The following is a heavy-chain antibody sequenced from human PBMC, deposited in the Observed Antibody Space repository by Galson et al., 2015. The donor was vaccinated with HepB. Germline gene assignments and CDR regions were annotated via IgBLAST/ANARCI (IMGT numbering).Heavy chain of an antibody. CDR3: ARNNCTSANCYMGLGGFEDY. D-gene: IGHD2-2*01. CDR2: INPTGGST. J-gene: IGHJ4*02. V-gene: IGHV1-46*01. Sequence: SVKVCCKASGYTFTYYFIHWVRQAPGQGLEWMGVINPTGGSTSYSQKFQGRVTMTRDTSTSTVYMELSSLSSEDTAIYYCARNNCTSANCYMGLGGFEDYWGQGTLVTVSS. CDR1: GYTFTYYF.